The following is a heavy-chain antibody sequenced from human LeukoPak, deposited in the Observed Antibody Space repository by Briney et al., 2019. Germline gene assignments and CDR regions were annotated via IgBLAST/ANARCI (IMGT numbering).Heavy chain of an antibody. J-gene: IGHJ6*03. D-gene: IGHD2-21*02. CDR3: ATVVATAIYYYYYMDV. CDR2: IYYSGST. CDR1: GGSISSSSYY. Sequence: SETLSLTCTVSGGSISSSSYYWGWIRQPPGKGLEWIGRIYYSGSTYYNPSLKSRVTISVDTSKNQFSLKLSSVTAADTAVYYCATVVATAIYYYYYMDVWGKGTTVAVSS. V-gene: IGHV4-39*01.